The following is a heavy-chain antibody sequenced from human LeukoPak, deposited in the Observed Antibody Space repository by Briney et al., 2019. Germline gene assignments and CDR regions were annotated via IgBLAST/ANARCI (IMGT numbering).Heavy chain of an antibody. Sequence: PSETLSLTCTVSGGSISSSSYYWGWIRQPPGKGLEWIGSIYYSGSTYYNPSLKNRVTISVDTSKNQFSLKLSSVTAADTAVYYCARRYYDSPHFDYWGQGTLVTVSS. J-gene: IGHJ4*02. CDR3: ARRYYDSPHFDY. V-gene: IGHV4-39*01. CDR2: IYYSGST. D-gene: IGHD3-22*01. CDR1: GGSISSSSYY.